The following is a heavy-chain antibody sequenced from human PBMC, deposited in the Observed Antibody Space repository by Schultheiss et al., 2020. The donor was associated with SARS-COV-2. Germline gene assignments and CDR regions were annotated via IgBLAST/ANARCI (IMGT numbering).Heavy chain of an antibody. Sequence: ASVKVSCKASGYTFTSYDINWVRQATGQGLEWMGWMNPNSGNTGYAQKFQGRVTMTRNTSISTAYMELSSLRSEDTAVYYCARVPPESGQLALDYYYMDVWGKGTTVTVSS. J-gene: IGHJ6*03. CDR1: GYTFTSYD. CDR2: MNPNSGNT. D-gene: IGHD6-13*01. CDR3: ARVPPESGQLALDYYYMDV. V-gene: IGHV1-8*01.